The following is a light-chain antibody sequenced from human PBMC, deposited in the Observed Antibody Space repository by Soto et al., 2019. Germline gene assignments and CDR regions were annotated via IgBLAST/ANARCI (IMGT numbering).Light chain of an antibody. CDR3: QQANSFPWT. V-gene: IGKV1-12*01. Sequence: DIQMTQSPSSVSASVGDRVTITCRASQGISSWLAWYQQKPGQAPTLLIYAASSLQRGVPSRFSDSGPGTDFTLTISSLQPEDFASCECQQANSFPWTFGQGTKVEIK. CDR2: AAS. CDR1: QGISSW. J-gene: IGKJ1*01.